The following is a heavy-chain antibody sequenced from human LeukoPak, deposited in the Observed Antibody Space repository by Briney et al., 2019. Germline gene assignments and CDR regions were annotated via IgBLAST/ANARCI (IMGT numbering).Heavy chain of an antibody. CDR1: GGSISSYY. J-gene: IGHJ4*02. CDR3: ARGWGSIFGVVILGYFDY. V-gene: IGHV4-59*01. D-gene: IGHD3-3*01. CDR2: IYYSGST. Sequence: SETLSLTCTVSGGSISSYYWSWIRQPPGKGLEWIGYIYYSGSTNYNPSLKSRVTISVDTSKNQFSLKLSSVTAADTAVYYCARGWGSIFGVVILGYFDYWGLGTLVTVSS.